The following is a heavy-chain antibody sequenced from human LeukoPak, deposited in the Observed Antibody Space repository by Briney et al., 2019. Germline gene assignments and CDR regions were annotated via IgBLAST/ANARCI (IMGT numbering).Heavy chain of an antibody. CDR2: IYYSGST. CDR1: GGSISSYY. J-gene: IGHJ4*02. Sequence: SETLSLTCTVSGGSISSYYWSWIRQPPGKGLEWIGYIYYSGSTNYNPSLKSRVTISVDTSKNQFSLKLSSVTAADTAVYYCARVSIGATNYFDYWGQGTLVTVSS. CDR3: ARVSIGATNYFDY. V-gene: IGHV4-59*01. D-gene: IGHD5-12*01.